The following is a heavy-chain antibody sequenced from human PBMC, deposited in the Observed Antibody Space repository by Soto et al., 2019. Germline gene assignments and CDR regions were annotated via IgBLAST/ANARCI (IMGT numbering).Heavy chain of an antibody. CDR3: TTDFRSSWYEFPDY. CDR1: GFTFSNAW. CDR2: IKSKTDGGTT. D-gene: IGHD6-13*01. Sequence: GGSLRLSCAASGFTFSNAWMNWVRQAPGKGLEWVGRIKSKTDGGTTDYAAPVKGRFTISRDDSKNTLYLQMNSLKTEDTAVFYCTTDFRSSWYEFPDYWGQGTLVTVS. J-gene: IGHJ4*02. V-gene: IGHV3-15*07.